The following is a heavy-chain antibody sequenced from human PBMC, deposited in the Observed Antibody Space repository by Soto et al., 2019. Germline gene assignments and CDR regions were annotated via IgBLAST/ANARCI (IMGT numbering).Heavy chain of an antibody. D-gene: IGHD6-19*01. V-gene: IGHV4-31*03. CDR1: GGSISSGGYY. CDR2: IYHIGSP. J-gene: IGHJ5*02. CDR3: VRDRALDSSGHWFDT. Sequence: SETLSLTCTVSGGSISSGGYYWSWIRQHPGRGLEWIGYIYHIGSPYYNPPLESRVTISLDTSKNQFSLNLTSVTAADTAIYYCVRDRALDSSGHWFDTWGQGTLVTVSS.